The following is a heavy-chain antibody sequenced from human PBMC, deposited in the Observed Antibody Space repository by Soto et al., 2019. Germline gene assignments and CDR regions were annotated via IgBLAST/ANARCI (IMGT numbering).Heavy chain of an antibody. V-gene: IGHV1-18*01. D-gene: IGHD3-9*01. CDR2: ISAYNGNT. CDR1: GYTFTSYG. Sequence: GASVKVSCKASGYTFTSYGISWGRQAPGQGLEWMGWISAYNGNTNYAQKLQGRVTMTTDTSTSTAYMELRSLRSDDTAVYYCARVWLAQLRYFDWLSSEWFDPWGQGTLVPVSS. J-gene: IGHJ5*02. CDR3: ARVWLAQLRYFDWLSSEWFDP.